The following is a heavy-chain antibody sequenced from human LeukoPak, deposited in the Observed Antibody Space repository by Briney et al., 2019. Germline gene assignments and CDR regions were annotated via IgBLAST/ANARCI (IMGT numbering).Heavy chain of an antibody. V-gene: IGHV4-4*07. D-gene: IGHD4-17*01. Sequence: PSETLSLTCTVSGGSINSYYWSWIRQPAGKGLEWIGRICTSGSSNYNPSLKSRVTMSVDTSKNQFSLRLTSVTAADTAVYYCARAAYGDYRYYYFYLDVWGKGTTVTVSS. CDR2: ICTSGSS. CDR3: ARAAYGDYRYYYFYLDV. J-gene: IGHJ6*03. CDR1: GGSINSYY.